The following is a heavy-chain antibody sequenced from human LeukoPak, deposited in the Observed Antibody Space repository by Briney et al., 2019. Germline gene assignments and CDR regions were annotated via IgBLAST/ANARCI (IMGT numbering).Heavy chain of an antibody. CDR3: ARDLDYDSSGYYY. J-gene: IGHJ4*02. V-gene: IGHV4-31*03. CDR2: IYYSGST. CDR1: GGSISSGGYY. D-gene: IGHD3-22*01. Sequence: SETLSLTCTVSGGSISSGGYYWSWIRQHPGKGLEWIGYIYYSGSTYYNPSLKSRVTISVDTSKNQFSLKLSSVTAADTAVYYCARDLDYDSSGYYYWGQGTLVTVSS.